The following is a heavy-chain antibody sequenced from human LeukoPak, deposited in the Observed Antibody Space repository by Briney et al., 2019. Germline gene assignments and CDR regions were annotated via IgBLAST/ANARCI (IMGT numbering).Heavy chain of an antibody. D-gene: IGHD3-10*01. CDR1: GFTSSSYW. Sequence: WGSLRLSCAASGFTSSSYWMSWVRQAPGKGLGWVANIKQEGGEKYYVDSVEGRFTISRDNAKNPLYLQMNSLRAEDTAVYYCARDSGYYGSGSYGLNWFDPWGQGTLVTVSS. J-gene: IGHJ5*02. V-gene: IGHV3-7*01. CDR2: IKQEGGEK. CDR3: ARDSGYYGSGSYGLNWFDP.